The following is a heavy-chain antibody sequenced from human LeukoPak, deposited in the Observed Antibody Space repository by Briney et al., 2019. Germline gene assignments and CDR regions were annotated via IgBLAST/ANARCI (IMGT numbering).Heavy chain of an antibody. CDR1: GYTFINYY. D-gene: IGHD3-22*01. V-gene: IGHV1-46*01. J-gene: IGHJ4*02. CDR2: INPSGGTT. Sequence: ASVKVSCKASGYTFINYYMHWVRQAPGQGLEWMGIINPSGGTTSYAQNFQGRVTMTRDTSTSTVYMELSSLRSEDTAVYYCATQLSSGWPLRHLPFDYWGQGTLVTVSS. CDR3: ATQLSSGWPLRHLPFDY.